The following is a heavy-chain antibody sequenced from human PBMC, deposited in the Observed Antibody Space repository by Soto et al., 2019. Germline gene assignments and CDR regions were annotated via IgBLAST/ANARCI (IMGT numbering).Heavy chain of an antibody. CDR2: IYHNGNT. Sequence: SETLSLTCAVSRGSISSGGYSWSWIRQPPGKGLEWIGYIYHNGNTYYNPSLKSRVTISVDRSKNQFSLKLSSVTAADTAVYYCARAPYYYDTYYFDYWGQGTLVTVPQ. J-gene: IGHJ4*02. D-gene: IGHD3-22*01. CDR3: ARAPYYYDTYYFDY. V-gene: IGHV4-30-2*01. CDR1: RGSISSGGYS.